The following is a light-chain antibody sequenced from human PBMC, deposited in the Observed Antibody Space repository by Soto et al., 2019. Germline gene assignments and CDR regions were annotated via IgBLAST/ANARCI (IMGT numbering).Light chain of an antibody. J-gene: IGKJ4*01. CDR2: DAS. CDR1: QSVSSF. CDR3: QQRSNLPLT. V-gene: IGKV3-11*01. Sequence: EIVLTQSPATLSLSPGERATLSCRASQSVSSFLAWYQQKPGQAPRLLIYDASNRATGIPARFSGSGSETDFTLTISSLEPEDFGVYYCQQRSNLPLTFGGGTKVEIK.